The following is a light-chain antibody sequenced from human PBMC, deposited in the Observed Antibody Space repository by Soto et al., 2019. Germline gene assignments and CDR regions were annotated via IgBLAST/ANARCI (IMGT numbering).Light chain of an antibody. V-gene: IGLV1-40*01. J-gene: IGLJ2*01. CDR1: SSNIGAGYD. Sequence: QAVVTQPPSVSGAPGQRVTISCTGSSSNIGAGYDVHWYQPLPGTAPKLLIYGNSNRPSGVPDRFSGSKSGTSASLAITGLQAEDEADYYCQADDSSLSVVFGGGTKLTVL. CDR3: QADDSSLSVV. CDR2: GNS.